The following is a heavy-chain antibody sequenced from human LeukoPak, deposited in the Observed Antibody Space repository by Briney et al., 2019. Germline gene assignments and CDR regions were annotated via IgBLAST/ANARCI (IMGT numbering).Heavy chain of an antibody. CDR3: DAADF. Sequence: GGSLRLSCAASGFSFASFAMGWVRQPPGKGLEWVSTISDSGGRTHYADSVQGRFTISRDNSKNTLYLQINDLRAEDTAIYYCDAADFWGQGTLVTVSS. V-gene: IGHV3-23*01. D-gene: IGHD6-13*01. J-gene: IGHJ4*02. CDR2: ISDSGGRT. CDR1: GFSFASFA.